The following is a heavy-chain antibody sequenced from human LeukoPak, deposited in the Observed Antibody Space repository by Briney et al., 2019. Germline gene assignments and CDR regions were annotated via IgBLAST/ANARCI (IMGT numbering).Heavy chain of an antibody. CDR3: AVHSSSWYSGDY. CDR2: IIPILGIA. V-gene: IGHV1-69*04. D-gene: IGHD6-13*01. J-gene: IGHJ4*02. CDR1: GGTFSSYA. Sequence: GASVKVSCKASGGTFSSYAISWVRQAPGQGLEWMGRIIPILGIANYAQKFQGRVTITADKSTSTAYMELSSLRSEDTAVYYCAVHSSSWYSGDYWGQGTLVTVPS.